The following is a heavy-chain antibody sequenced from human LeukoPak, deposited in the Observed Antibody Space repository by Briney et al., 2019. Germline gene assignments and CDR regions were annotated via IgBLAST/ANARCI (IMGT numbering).Heavy chain of an antibody. V-gene: IGHV3-23*01. CDR1: GFTFSSYA. J-gene: IGHJ4*02. D-gene: IGHD2-15*01. CDR2: ISGSGGST. CDR3: AKDLGYCSGGSCYELDY. Sequence: PGGSLRLSCAASGFTFSSYAMSWVRQAPGKGLEWVSAISGSGGSTYYADSVKGRFTISRDNSKNTLYLQTNSLRAEDTAEYYCAKDLGYCSGGSCYELDYWGQGTLVTVSS.